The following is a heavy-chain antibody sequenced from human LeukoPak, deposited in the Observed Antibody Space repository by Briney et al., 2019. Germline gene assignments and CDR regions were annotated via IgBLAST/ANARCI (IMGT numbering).Heavy chain of an antibody. CDR1: GYSFTSYW. J-gene: IGHJ3*02. D-gene: IGHD3-16*01. CDR2: IYPGDSDT. V-gene: IGHV5-51*01. Sequence: GESLKISCKGSGYSFTSYWIGWVRQMPGEGLEWMGIIYPGDSDTRYSPSFQGQVTISADKSISTAYLQWSSLKASDTAMYYCARAGALRMREVPRDVQGAFDIWGQGTMVTVSS. CDR3: ARAGALRMREVPRDVQGAFDI.